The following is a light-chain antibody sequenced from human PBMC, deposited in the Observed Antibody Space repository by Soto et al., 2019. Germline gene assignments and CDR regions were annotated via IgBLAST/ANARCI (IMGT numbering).Light chain of an antibody. Sequence: DIQMTQSPSSLSASVGDTVTIICRASQSISSYPNWYQQKPEKARSLXIYGAHNLEPGVSSRFSGSGSGTDFPFTISSLQHEDVATSYCQQYDNFRTFGAGTKVDIK. CDR3: QQYDNFRT. CDR1: QSISSY. J-gene: IGKJ4*01. V-gene: IGKV1-33*01. CDR2: GAH.